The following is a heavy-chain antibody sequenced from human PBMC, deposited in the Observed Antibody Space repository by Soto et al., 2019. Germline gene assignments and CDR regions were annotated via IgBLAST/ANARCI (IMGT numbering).Heavy chain of an antibody. CDR1: GYTLTELS. Sequence: ASVKVSCKVSGYTLTELSMHWVRQAPGKGLGWMGGFDPEDGETIYAQKFQGRVTMTEDTSTDTAYMELSSLRSEDTAVYYCATGGRGVTRYYFDYWGQGTLVTVSS. V-gene: IGHV1-24*01. CDR2: FDPEDGET. CDR3: ATGGRGVTRYYFDY. J-gene: IGHJ4*02. D-gene: IGHD3-10*01.